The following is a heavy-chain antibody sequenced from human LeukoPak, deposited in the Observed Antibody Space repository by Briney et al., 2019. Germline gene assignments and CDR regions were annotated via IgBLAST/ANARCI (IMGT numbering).Heavy chain of an antibody. CDR2: IYQSGST. CDR1: GGSINNYY. Sequence: PSETLSLTCTVSGGSINNYYWSWIRQPPGKGLEWIGYIYQSGSTSYNPSLKSRVTISVDTSKNQFSLKLSSVTAADTAVYYCARDIYRCENAEVKPAAMPAGMHWFDPWGQGTLVTVSS. D-gene: IGHD2-2*01. V-gene: IGHV4-59*12. J-gene: IGHJ5*02. CDR3: ARDIYRCENAEVKPAAMPAGMHWFDP.